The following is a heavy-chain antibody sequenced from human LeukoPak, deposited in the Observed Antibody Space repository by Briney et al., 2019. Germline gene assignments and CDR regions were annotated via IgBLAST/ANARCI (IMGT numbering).Heavy chain of an antibody. J-gene: IGHJ4*02. V-gene: IGHV3-15*01. CDR3: TTDPARWNYRPY. CDR1: GFTFSNAW. D-gene: IGHD1-7*01. Sequence: PGGSLRLSCTASGFTFSNAWMSWVRQAPGKGLEWVGRIKSKTDGGTTDYAAPVKGRFTISRDDSKNTLYLQMNSLKTEDTAVYYCTTDPARWNYRPYWGQGTLVTVSS. CDR2: IKSKTDGGTT.